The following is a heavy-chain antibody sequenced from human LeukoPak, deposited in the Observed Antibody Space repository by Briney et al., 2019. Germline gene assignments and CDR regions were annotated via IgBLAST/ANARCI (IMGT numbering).Heavy chain of an antibody. V-gene: IGHV4-59*12. D-gene: IGHD3-10*01. Sequence: SETLSLTCTVSGGSISSYYWSWIRQPPGKGLEWIGYIYYSGSTNYNPSLKSRVTISVDTSKNQFSLKLSSVTAADTAVYYCARDRAMVRGVSPNYYYYMDVWGKGTTVTVSS. CDR1: GGSISSYY. CDR3: ARDRAMVRGVSPNYYYYMDV. CDR2: IYYSGST. J-gene: IGHJ6*03.